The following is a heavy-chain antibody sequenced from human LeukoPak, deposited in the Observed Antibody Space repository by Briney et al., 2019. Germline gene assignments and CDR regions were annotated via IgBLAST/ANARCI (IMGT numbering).Heavy chain of an antibody. CDR2: INSDGGKT. J-gene: IGHJ6*02. D-gene: IGHD1-26*01. Sequence: GGSLRLSCAASGFAFHAFDMYWVRQAPGKGLEWVSRINSDGGKTYYADSVRGRFTISRDNSKNSLYLQMNSLRTDDAALYYCAAWAFYHGLDVWGQGTTVTVSS. CDR3: AAWAFYHGLDV. CDR1: GFAFHAFD. V-gene: IGHV3-43*02.